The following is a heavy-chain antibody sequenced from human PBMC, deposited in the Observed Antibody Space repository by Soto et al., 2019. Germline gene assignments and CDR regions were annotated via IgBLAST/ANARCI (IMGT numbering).Heavy chain of an antibody. V-gene: IGHV3-21*01. CDR1: GFTFSSYS. Sequence: GGSLRLSCAASGFTFSSYSMNWVRQAPGKGLEWVSSISSSSSYIYYADSVKGRFTISRDNAKNSLYLQMNSLRAEDTAVYYCARDTVVYAHNWFDPWGQGTLVTVSS. CDR3: ARDTVVYAHNWFDP. D-gene: IGHD2-8*02. J-gene: IGHJ5*02. CDR2: ISSSSSYI.